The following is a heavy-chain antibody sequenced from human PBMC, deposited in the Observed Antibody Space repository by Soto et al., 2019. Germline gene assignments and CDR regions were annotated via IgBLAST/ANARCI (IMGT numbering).Heavy chain of an antibody. CDR3: ARERGRVNGYDSGFDDY. CDR2: IYYSGST. V-gene: IGHV4-31*03. CDR1: GGSISSGGYY. D-gene: IGHD5-12*01. Sequence: QVQLQESGPGLVKPSQTLYLTCTVSGGSISSGGYYWSWIRQHPGKGLEWIGYIYYSGSTYYNPSLKSRVTISVDTSKNQFSLKLSSVTAADTAVYYCARERGRVNGYDSGFDDYWGQGTLVTVSS. J-gene: IGHJ4*02.